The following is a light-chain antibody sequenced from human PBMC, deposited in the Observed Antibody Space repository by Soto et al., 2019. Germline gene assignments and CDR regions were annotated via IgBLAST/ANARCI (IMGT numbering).Light chain of an antibody. J-gene: IGKJ3*01. Sequence: EIVLTQSPGTLSLSPGERATLSCRASQSVSSSYLAWYQQKPGQAPRLLIYGASSRATGIPDRFSGSGSGTDFTLTISRLESEDFAVYYCQQYGSSLFTFGPRTKVDIK. CDR2: GAS. CDR1: QSVSSSY. V-gene: IGKV3-20*01. CDR3: QQYGSSLFT.